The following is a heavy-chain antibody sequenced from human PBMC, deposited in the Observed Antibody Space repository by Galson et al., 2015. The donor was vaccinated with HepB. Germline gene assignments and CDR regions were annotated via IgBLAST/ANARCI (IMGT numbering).Heavy chain of an antibody. CDR3: ARTPFFRSGSYYFDY. J-gene: IGHJ4*02. CDR1: GYTFTSYG. D-gene: IGHD3-3*01. V-gene: IGHV1-18*01. CDR2: ISAYSGNT. Sequence: SVKVSCKASGYTFTSYGISWVRQAPGQGLEWMGWISAYSGNTNYAQKLQGRVTMTTDTSTSTAYMELRSLRSDDTAVYYCARTPFFRSGSYYFDYWGQGTLVTVSS.